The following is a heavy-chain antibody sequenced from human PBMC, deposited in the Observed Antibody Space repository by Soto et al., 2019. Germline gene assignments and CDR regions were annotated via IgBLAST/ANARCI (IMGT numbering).Heavy chain of an antibody. Sequence: GGSLRLSCAASGFTFSSYSMNWVRQVPGKGLEWVSYISSSSNKYYADSVKGRFTISRDNSKNTLYLQMNSLRAEDTAVYYCTRDRGSESYLIEYWGQGTLVTVSS. CDR3: TRDRGSESYLIEY. V-gene: IGHV3-48*01. J-gene: IGHJ4*02. CDR1: GFTFSSYS. CDR2: ISSSSNK. D-gene: IGHD3-10*01.